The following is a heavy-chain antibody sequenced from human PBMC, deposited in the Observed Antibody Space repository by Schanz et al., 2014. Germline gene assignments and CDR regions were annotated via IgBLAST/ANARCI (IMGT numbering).Heavy chain of an antibody. CDR3: AKDPHKDYGGKPQALDI. V-gene: IGHV3-21*01. CDR2: ISATSNFV. D-gene: IGHD4-17*01. CDR1: GFTLRRYS. J-gene: IGHJ3*02. Sequence: QLVESGGGLVKPGGSLRLSCATSGFTLRRYSMNWVRQAPGGGLEWVSSISATSNFVHYAASVEGRFTVSRDNANYVMYLQMNSLRVGDTAVYYCAKDPHKDYGGKPQALDIWGQGTMVTVSS.